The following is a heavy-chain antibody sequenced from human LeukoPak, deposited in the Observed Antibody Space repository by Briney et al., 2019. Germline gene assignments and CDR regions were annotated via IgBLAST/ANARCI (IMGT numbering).Heavy chain of an antibody. J-gene: IGHJ4*02. Sequence: PSETLSLTCAVYGGSFSGYHWNWIRQPPGQGLEWDGEIDHSGSTNYNPSLKSRVTISVDTSKNQFSLNLSSVTAADTAVYFCARGVRIAVAAPHLNYWGQGALVTVSS. V-gene: IGHV4-34*01. CDR2: IDHSGST. CDR3: ARGVRIAVAAPHLNY. D-gene: IGHD6-19*01. CDR1: GGSFSGYH.